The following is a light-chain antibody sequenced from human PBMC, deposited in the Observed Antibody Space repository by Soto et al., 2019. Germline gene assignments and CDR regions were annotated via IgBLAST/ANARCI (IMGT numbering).Light chain of an antibody. CDR2: RAS. J-gene: IGKJ4*01. CDR1: QGITSW. Sequence: DIQMTQSPSSVSASVGDRVTITCRASQGITSWLAWYQQKPGKAPKLLIYRASNLQSGVPSRFSGGGSGTDFTLTISGLQPADFVTYYCQQTTTFPLTFGGGTKVEIK. V-gene: IGKV1-12*01. CDR3: QQTTTFPLT.